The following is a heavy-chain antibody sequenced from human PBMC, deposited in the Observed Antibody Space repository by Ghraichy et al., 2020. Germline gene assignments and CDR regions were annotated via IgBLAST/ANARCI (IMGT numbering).Heavy chain of an antibody. V-gene: IGHV3-74*01. D-gene: IGHD3-3*01. CDR3: ARGAYHDYWGGYFDF. Sequence: GGSLRLSCAGSGFTFSNYWMHWVRQAPGKGLVWVSRMNSVGTTINYADSVKGRFNISRDNARNTLSLQMNRLTAEDTGVYYCARGAYHDYWGGYFDFWGHGTLVTVSS. J-gene: IGHJ4*03. CDR2: MNSVGTTI. CDR1: GFTFSNYW.